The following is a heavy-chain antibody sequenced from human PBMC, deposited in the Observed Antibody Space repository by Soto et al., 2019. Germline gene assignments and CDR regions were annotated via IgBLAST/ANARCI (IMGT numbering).Heavy chain of an antibody. J-gene: IGHJ4*02. CDR2: IYYSGST. Sequence: PSXTLSLTCTVSGGSISSSSYYWGWIRQPPGKGLEWIGSIYYSGSTYYNPSLKSRVTISVDTSKNQFSLKLSSVTAAETAVYYCASTGFCISTSCYGYWGQGTLVTVSS. V-gene: IGHV4-39*01. CDR3: ASTGFCISTSCYGY. CDR1: GGSISSSSYY. D-gene: IGHD2-2*01.